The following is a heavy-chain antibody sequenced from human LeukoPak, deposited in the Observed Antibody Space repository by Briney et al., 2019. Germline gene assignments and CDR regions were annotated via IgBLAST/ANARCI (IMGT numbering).Heavy chain of an antibody. V-gene: IGHV4-34*01. CDR2: INHSGST. CDR3: ARGVSGSYFSDY. D-gene: IGHD1-26*01. J-gene: IGHJ4*02. CDR1: GGSFSGYY. Sequence: SETLSLTCAVYGGSFSGYYWSWIRQPPGKGLEWIGEINHSGSTNYNPSLKSRVTISVGTSKNQFSLKLSSVTAADTAVYYCARGVSGSYFSDYWGQGTLVTVSS.